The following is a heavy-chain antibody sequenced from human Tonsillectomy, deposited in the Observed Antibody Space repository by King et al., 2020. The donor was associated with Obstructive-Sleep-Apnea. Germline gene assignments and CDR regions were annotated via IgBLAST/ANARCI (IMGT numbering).Heavy chain of an antibody. CDR1: GDSISSYF. V-gene: IGHV4-59*08. D-gene: IGHD3-10*01. Sequence: QLQESGPGLVKPSETLSLTCTVSGDSISSYFWSWVRQPPGQGLEWVGYISYSGSTNYNPSLKSRVTISVDTSTNQFSLTLSSVTAADTAVYYCAGSESGWYFDLWGRGTLVTVSS. CDR3: AGSESGWYFDL. J-gene: IGHJ2*01. CDR2: ISYSGST.